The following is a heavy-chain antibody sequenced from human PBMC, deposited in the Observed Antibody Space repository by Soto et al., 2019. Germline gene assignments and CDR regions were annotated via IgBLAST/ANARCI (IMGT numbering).Heavy chain of an antibody. J-gene: IGHJ3*02. Sequence: PSETLSLTCRVSGDSTSRGGYYWSWIRQHPGKGLEWIGYIYWSGNTYFNPSLKSRVSISLGTSSNQFSLNLTSVTAADTAVYYGARGAADYGDAFDIWGQGTTVTVSS. CDR1: GDSTSRGGYY. D-gene: IGHD4-17*01. CDR3: ARGAADYGDAFDI. V-gene: IGHV4-31*03. CDR2: IYWSGNT.